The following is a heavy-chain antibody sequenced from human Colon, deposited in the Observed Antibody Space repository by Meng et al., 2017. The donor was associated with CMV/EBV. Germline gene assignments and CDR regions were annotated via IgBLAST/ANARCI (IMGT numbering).Heavy chain of an antibody. CDR3: ARGTIPSGNYFWYFDH. CDR1: GFTFDDYA. CDR2: ISGTGDST. J-gene: IGHJ4*02. V-gene: IGHV3-23*01. D-gene: IGHD1-7*01. Sequence: GGSQRLSCAASGFTFDDYAMHWVRQAPGKGLEWVSGISGTGDSTYCADSVKGRFTISRDNSENTLFLQMNKLRVEDTAVYYCARGTIPSGNYFWYFDHWGQGSLVTVSS.